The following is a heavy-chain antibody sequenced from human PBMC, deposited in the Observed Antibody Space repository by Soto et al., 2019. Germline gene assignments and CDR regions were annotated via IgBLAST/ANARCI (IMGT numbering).Heavy chain of an antibody. D-gene: IGHD6-19*01. CDR3: AKDIIERADSSGWYGHAFDI. J-gene: IGHJ3*02. V-gene: IGHV3-9*01. Sequence: GGSLRLSCAASGFTFDDYAMHWVRQAPGKGLEWVSGISWNSGSIGYADSVKGRFTISRDNAKNSLYLQMNSLRAEDTALYYCAKDIIERADSSGWYGHAFDIWGQGTMVTVSS. CDR2: ISWNSGSI. CDR1: GFTFDDYA.